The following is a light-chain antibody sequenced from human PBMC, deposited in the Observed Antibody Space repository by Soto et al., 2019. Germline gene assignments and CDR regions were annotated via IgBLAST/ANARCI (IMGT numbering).Light chain of an antibody. Sequence: EIVLTQSPDTLSLSPGERATLSCRASQSVGSSLAWYQQKPGQAPRLLIYDASNRATGIPARFSGSGSGPDFTLTISGLEPEDFAVYYCQQRSNWPPEVTFGPGTKVDIK. CDR3: QQRSNWPPEVT. J-gene: IGKJ3*01. CDR1: QSVGSS. CDR2: DAS. V-gene: IGKV3-11*01.